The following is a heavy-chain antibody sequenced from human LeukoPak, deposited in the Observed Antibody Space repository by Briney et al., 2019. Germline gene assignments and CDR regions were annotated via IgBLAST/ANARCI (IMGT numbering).Heavy chain of an antibody. CDR2: ISYDGSNK. CDR1: GFTFSSYA. Sequence: PGGSLRLSCAASGFTFSSYAMHWVRQAPGKGLEWVAVISYDGSNKYYADSVKGRFTISRDNSKNTLYLQMNSLRAEDTAVYYCARDVGSRGSGSYRGSGMDVWGQGTTVTVSS. J-gene: IGHJ6*02. CDR3: ARDVGSRGSGSYRGSGMDV. D-gene: IGHD3-10*01. V-gene: IGHV3-30-3*01.